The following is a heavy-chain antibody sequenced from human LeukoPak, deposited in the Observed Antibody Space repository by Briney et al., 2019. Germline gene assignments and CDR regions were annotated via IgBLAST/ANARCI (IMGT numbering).Heavy chain of an antibody. J-gene: IGHJ4*02. CDR2: ISGSGGST. D-gene: IGHD6-19*01. CDR1: GFSFSTYS. CDR3: AKAPASGWYYFDY. Sequence: PGGSLRLSCAASGFSFSTYSMSWVRQAPGKGLEWVSAISGSGGSTYYADSVKGRFTISRDNSKNTLYLQMNSLRAEDTAVYYCAKAPASGWYYFDYWGQGTLVTVSS. V-gene: IGHV3-23*01.